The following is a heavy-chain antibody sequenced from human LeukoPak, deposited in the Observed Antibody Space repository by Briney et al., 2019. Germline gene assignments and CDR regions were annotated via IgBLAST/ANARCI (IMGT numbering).Heavy chain of an antibody. CDR2: ISSSSSYI. Sequence: GGSLRLSFAASGFTFSSYSMNWVRQAPGKGLEWVSSISSSSSYIYYADSVKGRFTISRDNAKNSLYLQMNSLRAEDTAVYYCARERYSGWYGGNNWFDPWGQGTLVTVSS. CDR1: GFTFSSYS. J-gene: IGHJ5*02. CDR3: ARERYSGWYGGNNWFDP. D-gene: IGHD6-19*01. V-gene: IGHV3-21*01.